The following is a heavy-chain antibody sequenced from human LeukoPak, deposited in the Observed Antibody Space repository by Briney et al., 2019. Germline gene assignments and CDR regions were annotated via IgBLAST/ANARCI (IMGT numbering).Heavy chain of an antibody. Sequence: SETLSLTCAVYGGSFSGYYWSWIRQPPGKGLEWIGEINHIGSTNYNPSLKSRVTISVDTSKNQFSLKLNSVPPEDTAVSYCARDLYDFWSGYYSNAPYYYYYMDVWGKGTTVTVSS. CDR1: GGSFSGYY. CDR3: ARDLYDFWSGYYSNAPYYYYYMDV. CDR2: INHIGST. V-gene: IGHV4-34*01. J-gene: IGHJ6*03. D-gene: IGHD3-3*01.